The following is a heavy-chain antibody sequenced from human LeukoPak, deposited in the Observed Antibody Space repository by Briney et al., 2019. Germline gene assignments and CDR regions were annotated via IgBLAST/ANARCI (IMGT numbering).Heavy chain of an antibody. D-gene: IGHD3-22*01. CDR2: TRNKANSYTT. V-gene: IGHV3-72*01. Sequence: GGSLRLSCAASGFTFSSYAMSWVRQTPRKGLEWVGRTRNKANSYTTEYAASVKDRFSISRDDSKNSMYLQMNSLKTEDTALYYCVRSDSSGYCYNWGQGTLVTVSS. CDR1: GFTFSSYA. J-gene: IGHJ4*02. CDR3: VRSDSSGYCYN.